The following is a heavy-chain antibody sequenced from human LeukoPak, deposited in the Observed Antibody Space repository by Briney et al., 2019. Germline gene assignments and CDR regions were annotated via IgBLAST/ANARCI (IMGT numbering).Heavy chain of an antibody. J-gene: IGHJ1*01. D-gene: IGHD5-18*01. CDR1: GFTFSDWS. V-gene: IGHV3-23*05. Sequence: GGSLRLSCAASGFTFSDWSMSWVRQTPGKGLEWVSTISERLKTYYAVSVNGRFTISRDNSKSILYLQMNSLRDEDTAVYYCVQDFRDWIRISRGGDSWGQGALVTVSS. CDR2: ISERLKT. CDR3: VQDFRDWIRISRGGDS.